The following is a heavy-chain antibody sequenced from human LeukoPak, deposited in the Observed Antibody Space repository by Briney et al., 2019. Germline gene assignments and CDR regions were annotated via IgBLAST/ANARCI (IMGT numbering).Heavy chain of an antibody. CDR3: ARGRYDSSGSYSLFDY. D-gene: IGHD3-22*01. J-gene: IGHJ4*02. Sequence: GGSLRLSCAASGFTFSSYNMNWVRQAPGKGLEWVSSITSSSSYIYYADSVKGRFTISRDNAKNSLYLQINSLRAEDTAVYYCARGRYDSSGSYSLFDYWGQGTLVTVSS. CDR1: GFTFSSYN. CDR2: ITSSSSYI. V-gene: IGHV3-21*01.